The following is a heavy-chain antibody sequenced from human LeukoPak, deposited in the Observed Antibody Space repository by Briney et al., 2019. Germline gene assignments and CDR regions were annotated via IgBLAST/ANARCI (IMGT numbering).Heavy chain of an antibody. CDR1: GFTFSSSW. Sequence: PGGSLRLSCAASGFTFSSSWMTWVPQAPGKGLEWVANIKQDGSEKYYVDSVKGRFTISRDNAKTSLYLQMNSLRAEDTAVYYCARVGYYDYVWGSYRFGAFDVWGQGTMVTVSS. CDR2: IKQDGSEK. J-gene: IGHJ3*01. D-gene: IGHD3-16*02. CDR3: ARVGYYDYVWGSYRFGAFDV. V-gene: IGHV3-7*01.